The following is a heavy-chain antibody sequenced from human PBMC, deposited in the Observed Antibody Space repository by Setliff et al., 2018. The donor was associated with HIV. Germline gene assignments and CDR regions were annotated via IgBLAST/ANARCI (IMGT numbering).Heavy chain of an antibody. CDR2: IYHSGST. CDR1: GYSISSGYY. CDR3: ATLDHSGGNFLAY. D-gene: IGHD2-21*02. Sequence: SETLSLTCAVSGYSISSGYYWGWIRQPPGKGLEWIGSIYHSGSTYYNPSLKSRVTISVDTSKNQFSLKLSSATAADTAVYYCATLDHSGGNFLAYWGQGSLVTVSS. J-gene: IGHJ4*02. V-gene: IGHV4-38-2*01.